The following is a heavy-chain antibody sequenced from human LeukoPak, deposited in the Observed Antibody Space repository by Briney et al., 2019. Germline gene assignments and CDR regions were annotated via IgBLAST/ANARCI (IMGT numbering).Heavy chain of an antibody. J-gene: IGHJ5*02. CDR2: ISSGGTII. CDR3: ARVQKGIAAAGTGGGWFEP. D-gene: IGHD6-13*01. CDR1: GFTFSNYG. Sequence: PGGCLRLSCAASGFTFSNYGMSWVRQAPGKGLEWISYISSGGTIIYYADSVRGQFTISRDNAKKSLYLQMNSLRAEDTAVYYCARVQKGIAAAGTGGGWFEPWGQGTLVTVSA. V-gene: IGHV3-11*01.